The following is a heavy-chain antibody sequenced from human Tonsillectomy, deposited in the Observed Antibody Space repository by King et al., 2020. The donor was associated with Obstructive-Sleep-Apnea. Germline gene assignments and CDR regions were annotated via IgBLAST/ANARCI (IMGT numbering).Heavy chain of an antibody. J-gene: IGHJ6*02. CDR3: ARPAVPAGGSSDYYGLDV. Sequence: VQLVESGAEVKKPGESLRISCKGSGYSFATYWINWVRQMPGKGLEWMGRIDPSDSYTNYSPSLQGHVTISADKSISTAYLQWSSLKASDTAMYYCARPAVPAGGSSDYYGLDVWGQGTTVTVSS. CDR1: GYSFATYW. CDR2: IDPSDSYT. V-gene: IGHV5-10-1*03. D-gene: IGHD2-2*01.